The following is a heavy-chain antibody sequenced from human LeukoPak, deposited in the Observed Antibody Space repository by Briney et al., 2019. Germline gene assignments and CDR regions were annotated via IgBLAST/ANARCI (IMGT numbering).Heavy chain of an antibody. CDR1: GFTFSSYS. J-gene: IGHJ4*02. V-gene: IGHV3-21*01. Sequence: QPGGSLRLSCAASGFTFSSYSMNWVRQAPGKGLEWVSSISSSSSYIYYADSVKGRFTISRDNAKNSLYLQMNSPRAEDTAVYYCARTPLDDYGDYFDYWGQGTLVTVSS. D-gene: IGHD4-17*01. CDR2: ISSSSSYI. CDR3: ARTPLDDYGDYFDY.